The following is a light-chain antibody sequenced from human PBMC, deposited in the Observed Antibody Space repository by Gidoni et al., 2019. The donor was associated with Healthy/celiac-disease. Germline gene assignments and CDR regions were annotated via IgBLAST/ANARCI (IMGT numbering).Light chain of an antibody. J-gene: IGKJ4*01. Sequence: PRTHPPSSLSASVGDRVTITCQANQYISNSLNLYQQKPGTAPKLLICDASNLETGVPSRFSGSGSGTDFTFTISSLQPEDVATYYCQHCDNPPIAFGRGTKVEIK. CDR2: DAS. CDR3: QHCDNPPIA. CDR1: QYISNS. V-gene: IGKV1-33*01.